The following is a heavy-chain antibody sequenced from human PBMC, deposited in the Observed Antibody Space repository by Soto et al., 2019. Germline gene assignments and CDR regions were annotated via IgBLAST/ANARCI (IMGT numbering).Heavy chain of an antibody. V-gene: IGHV3-30-3*01. J-gene: IGHJ6*02. D-gene: IGHD3-10*01. Sequence: GGSLRLSCAASGFTFSSYAMHWVRQAPGKGLEWVAVISYDGSNKYYADSVKGRFTISRDNSKNTLYLQMNSLRAEDTAVYYCARDRHGSGSLFPPHPPPGGYGMDVWGQGTTVTVSS. CDR3: ARDRHGSGSLFPPHPPPGGYGMDV. CDR2: ISYDGSNK. CDR1: GFTFSSYA.